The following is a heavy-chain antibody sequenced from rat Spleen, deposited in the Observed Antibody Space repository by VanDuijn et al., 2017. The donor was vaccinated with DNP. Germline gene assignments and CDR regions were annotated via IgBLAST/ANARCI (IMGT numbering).Heavy chain of an antibody. D-gene: IGHD1-12*03. CDR3: TRRDYDGYYPFAY. CDR2: ITKTGDTT. V-gene: IGHV5-31*01. J-gene: IGHJ3*01. Sequence: EVQLVESGGGPVQPGRSLKVSCVASGFIFSNYWMTWIRQAPGKGLEWVASITKTGDTTYYSDSVKGRFTISRDNTKNTLYLQMNSLRSEDTATYYCTRRDYDGYYPFAYWGQGTLVTVSS. CDR1: GFIFSNYW.